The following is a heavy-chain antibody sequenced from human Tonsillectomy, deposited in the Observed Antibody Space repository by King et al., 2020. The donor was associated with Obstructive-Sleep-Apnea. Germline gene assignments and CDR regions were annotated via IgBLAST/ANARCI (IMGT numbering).Heavy chain of an antibody. V-gene: IGHV3-74*01. CDR1: GFTFSNSW. Sequence: VQLVESGGGLVQPGGSLRLSCEASGFTFSNSWMHWVRQAPGKGLVWVADMNSDESSTNYADSVKGRFTISRDNAKNTVYLQRNSLRAEDTAVYYCARDRGYIPDYWGQGTLVTVSS. J-gene: IGHJ4*02. CDR2: MNSDESST. CDR3: ARDRGYIPDY. D-gene: IGHD2-2*02.